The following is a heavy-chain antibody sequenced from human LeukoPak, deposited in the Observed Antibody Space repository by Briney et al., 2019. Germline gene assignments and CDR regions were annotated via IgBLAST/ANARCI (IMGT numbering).Heavy chain of an antibody. CDR3: AREYEDIVVVPAGGYYGMDV. CDR2: INAGNGNT. D-gene: IGHD2-2*01. Sequence: ASVNVSCKASGYTFTSYAMHWVRQAPGQRREGMGWINAGNGNTKYSQKFQGRVTITRDTSASTAYMELSSLRSEDTAVYYCAREYEDIVVVPAGGYYGMDVWGKGTPVTVSS. V-gene: IGHV1-3*01. CDR1: GYTFTSYA. J-gene: IGHJ6*04.